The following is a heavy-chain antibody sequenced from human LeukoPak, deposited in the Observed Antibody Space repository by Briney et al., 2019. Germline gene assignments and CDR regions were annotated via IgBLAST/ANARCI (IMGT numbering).Heavy chain of an antibody. J-gene: IGHJ4*02. Sequence: SETLSLTCTVSGGSISSGDYYWSWIRQPPGKGLEWIGYIYYSGSTYYNPSLKSRVTISVDTSKNQFSLKLNSVTAADTAVYYCAREGTSSGWPLDYWGQGTLVTVSS. V-gene: IGHV4-30-4*01. CDR3: AREGTSSGWPLDY. D-gene: IGHD6-19*01. CDR2: IYYSGST. CDR1: GGSISSGDYY.